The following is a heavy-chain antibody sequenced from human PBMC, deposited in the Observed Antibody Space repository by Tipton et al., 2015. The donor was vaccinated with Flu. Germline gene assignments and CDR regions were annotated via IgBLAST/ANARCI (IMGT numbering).Heavy chain of an antibody. Sequence: SLRLSCVASGFTFSGSAMHWVRQASGKGLEWVGRIRSKANSYATAYAASVKGRFTISRDDSKNTAYLQMNSLKTEDTAVYYCLDGGKAWGQGTLVTVSS. J-gene: IGHJ5*02. CDR1: GFTFSGSA. CDR2: IRSKANSYAT. V-gene: IGHV3-73*01. D-gene: IGHD4-23*01. CDR3: LDGGKA.